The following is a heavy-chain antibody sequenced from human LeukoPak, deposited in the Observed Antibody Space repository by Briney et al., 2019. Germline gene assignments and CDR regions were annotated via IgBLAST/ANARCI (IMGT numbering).Heavy chain of an antibody. CDR3: AKGRIGGYYYGSGSLQGFDP. V-gene: IGHV3-48*03. CDR1: GFTFSSYE. CDR2: ISSSGSTI. J-gene: IGHJ5*02. D-gene: IGHD3-10*01. Sequence: GGSLRLSCAASGFTFSSYEMNWVRQAPGKGLEWVSYISSSGSTIYYADSVKGRFTISRDNAKNSLYLQMNSLRAEDTALYYCAKGRIGGYYYGSGSLQGFDPWGQGTLVTVSS.